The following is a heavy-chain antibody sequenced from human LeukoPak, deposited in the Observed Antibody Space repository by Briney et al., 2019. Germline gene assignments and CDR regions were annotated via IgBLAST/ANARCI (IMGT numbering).Heavy chain of an antibody. V-gene: IGHV1-8*01. J-gene: IGHJ6*02. D-gene: IGHD2-2*01. Sequence: ASVKVSCKASGYTFTSYDISWVRQATGQGLEWMGWMNPNSGNTGYAQKFQGRVTMTRNTSISTAYMELSSLRSEDTAAYYCARKCCSSTSCYYYYGMDVWGQGTTVTVSS. CDR3: ARKCCSSTSCYYYYGMDV. CDR2: MNPNSGNT. CDR1: GYTFTSYD.